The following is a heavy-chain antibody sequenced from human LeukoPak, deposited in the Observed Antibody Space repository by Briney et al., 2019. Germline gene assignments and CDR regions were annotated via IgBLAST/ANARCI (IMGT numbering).Heavy chain of an antibody. J-gene: IGHJ4*02. Sequence: GGSLRLSCAASGFSFSRYNMNWVRQAPGKGLEWVSYLSSTSSTIYSAESVKGRFTISRDNAKISLHLQMNSLRAEDTAVYYCAKDYGDYTNPYYFDYWGQGTLVTVSS. CDR3: AKDYGDYTNPYYFDY. CDR2: LSSTSSTI. CDR1: GFSFSRYN. D-gene: IGHD4-17*01. V-gene: IGHV3-48*04.